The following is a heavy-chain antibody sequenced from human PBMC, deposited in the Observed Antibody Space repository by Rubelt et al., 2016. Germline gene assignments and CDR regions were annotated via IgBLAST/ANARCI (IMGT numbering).Heavy chain of an antibody. J-gene: IGHJ4*02. V-gene: IGHV1-2*06. Sequence: QVQLVQSGAEVKKPGASVKVSCKASGYTFTGYYMHWVRQAPGQGLEWVGRINPDSGGTNYEQQFAGRVTMTRDTSITTAYMELSRLRSDDTAVFYCARESSSGWYIDYWGQGTLVTVSS. CDR2: INPDSGGT. D-gene: IGHD6-19*01. CDR1: GYTFTGYY. CDR3: ARESSSGWYIDY.